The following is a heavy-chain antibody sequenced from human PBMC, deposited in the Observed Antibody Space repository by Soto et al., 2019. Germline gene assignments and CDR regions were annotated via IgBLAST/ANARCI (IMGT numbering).Heavy chain of an antibody. D-gene: IGHD3-10*01. Sequence: SGPTLVNPTQTLTLTCTFSGFSLSSIGMRVSWIRQPPGKALEWLARIDWDDDKFYSTSLKTRLTISKDTSKNQVVLTMTDMDPVDTATYFCARSGYGSYYYYSMDVWRQGTSVTVSS. V-gene: IGHV2-70*04. CDR1: GFSLSSIGMR. J-gene: IGHJ6*02. CDR2: IDWDDDK. CDR3: ARSGYGSYYYYSMDV.